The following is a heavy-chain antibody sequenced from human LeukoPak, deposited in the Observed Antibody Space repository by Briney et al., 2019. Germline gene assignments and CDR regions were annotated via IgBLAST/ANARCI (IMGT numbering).Heavy chain of an antibody. D-gene: IGHD1-26*01. CDR3: ARTQEKSGSYWRAPAPTRSYWYFDL. CDR2: IWCDGSNK. J-gene: IGHJ2*01. Sequence: GGSLRLSCAASGFTFSSYGMHWVRQAPGKGLEWVAVIWCDGSNKYYADSVKGRFTISRDNSKNTLYLQMNSLRAEDTAVYYCARTQEKSGSYWRAPAPTRSYWYFDLWGRGTLVTVSS. V-gene: IGHV3-33*01. CDR1: GFTFSSYG.